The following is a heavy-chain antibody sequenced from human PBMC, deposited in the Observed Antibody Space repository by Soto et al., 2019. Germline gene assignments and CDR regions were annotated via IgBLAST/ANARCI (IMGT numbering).Heavy chain of an antibody. Sequence: QLQLQESGPGLVKPSETLSLTCTVSGGSIGGSTYYWGWIRQPPGKGLEWIGSIYYSGNTYYNPSLKSRVTISVDTSNNQLSLKLTFVTAADTAVYYCAILPAYGSGSSGMDVWGQGTTVTVSS. V-gene: IGHV4-39*01. CDR1: GGSIGGSTYY. CDR2: IYYSGNT. D-gene: IGHD3-10*01. CDR3: AILPAYGSGSSGMDV. J-gene: IGHJ6*02.